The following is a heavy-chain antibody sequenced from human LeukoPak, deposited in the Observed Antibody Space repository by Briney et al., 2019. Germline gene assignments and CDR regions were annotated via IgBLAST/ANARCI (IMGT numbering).Heavy chain of an antibody. Sequence: PGRSLRLSCAASGFTFSTYGIHRVRQAPGKGLEWVAVISYDGSDKYYADAVKGRFTTSRDNYKNTLFLQMNSLRTEDTAVYYCAKDYNPRLLDSGLDYWGQGTLVPVSS. D-gene: IGHD1-26*01. J-gene: IGHJ4*02. CDR2: ISYDGSDK. CDR3: AKDYNPRLLDSGLDY. CDR1: GFTFSTYG. V-gene: IGHV3-30*18.